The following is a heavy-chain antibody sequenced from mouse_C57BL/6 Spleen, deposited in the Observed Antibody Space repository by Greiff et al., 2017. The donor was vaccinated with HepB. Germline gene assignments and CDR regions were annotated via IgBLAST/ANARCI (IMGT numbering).Heavy chain of an antibody. CDR3: ARGEADY. Sequence: VKLQQPGAELVMPGASVKLSCKASGYTFTSYWMHWVKQRPGQGLEWIGEIDPSDSYTNYNQKFKGKSTLTVDKSSSTAYMQLSSLTSEDSAVYYCARGEADYWGQGTTLTVSS. J-gene: IGHJ2*01. CDR1: GYTFTSYW. V-gene: IGHV1-69*01. CDR2: IDPSDSYT.